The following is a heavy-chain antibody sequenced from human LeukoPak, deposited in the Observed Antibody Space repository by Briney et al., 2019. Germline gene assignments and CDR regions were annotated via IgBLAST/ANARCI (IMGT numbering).Heavy chain of an antibody. V-gene: IGHV4-59*08. Sequence: SETLSLTCTVSGGSISSYYWSWIRQPPGKGLEWIGYIYYSGSTNYNPSLKSRVTISVDTSKNQFSLKLSSVTAADTAVYYCARHYRGSGSIYGMDVWGQGTTVTVS. CDR1: GGSISSYY. D-gene: IGHD3-10*01. J-gene: IGHJ6*02. CDR2: IYYSGST. CDR3: ARHYRGSGSIYGMDV.